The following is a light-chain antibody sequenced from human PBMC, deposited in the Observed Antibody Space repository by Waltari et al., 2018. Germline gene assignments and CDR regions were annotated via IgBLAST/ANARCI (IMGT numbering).Light chain of an antibody. V-gene: IGKV1-8*01. CDR3: QHYYNYPWT. CDR1: QGISSY. Sequence: AIRMTPSPSSFSASTGDRVTITCRASQGISSYLAWYQQKTGQAPKLLIYAASTLQSGVPSRFSGSGSGTDFTLTISCLQSEDFATYFCQHYYNYPWTFGQGTKVEIK. CDR2: AAS. J-gene: IGKJ1*01.